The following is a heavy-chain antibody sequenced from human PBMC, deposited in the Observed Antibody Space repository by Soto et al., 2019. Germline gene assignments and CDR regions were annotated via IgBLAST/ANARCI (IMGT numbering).Heavy chain of an antibody. CDR1: GFTFSSYA. Sequence: GGSLRLSCAASGFTFSSYAMSWVRQSPGKGLEWVSAISGSGGSTYYADSVKGRFTISRDNSKNTLYLQMNSLRAEDTAVYYCAKDPSASWGRFWFDPWGQGTLVTVSS. J-gene: IGHJ5*02. CDR2: ISGSGGST. CDR3: AKDPSASWGRFWFDP. D-gene: IGHD1-26*01. V-gene: IGHV3-23*01.